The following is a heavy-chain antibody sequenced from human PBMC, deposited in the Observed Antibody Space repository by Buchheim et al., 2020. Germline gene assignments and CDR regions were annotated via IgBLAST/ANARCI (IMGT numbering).Heavy chain of an antibody. D-gene: IGHD6-25*01. Sequence: QVQLQQWGAGLLKPSETLSLTCAVYGGSFSGYYWSWIRQPPGKGLEWIGEINHSGSTNYNSSLKSRVTISVDTSKNQFSLKLSSVTAADTAIYYCARLRAPSPAEDNYYYYYMDVWGKGTT. CDR3: ARLRAPSPAEDNYYYYYMDV. CDR1: GGSFSGYY. CDR2: INHSGST. J-gene: IGHJ6*03. V-gene: IGHV4-34*01.